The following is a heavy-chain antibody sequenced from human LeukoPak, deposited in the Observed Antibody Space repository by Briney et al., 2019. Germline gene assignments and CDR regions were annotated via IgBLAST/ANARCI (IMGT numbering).Heavy chain of an antibody. Sequence: GGSLRLSCAASGFTFSSYWMHWVRQAPGKGLVWVSRINTDGSSTSYADSVKGRFTISRDNAKNTLYLQMNSLRAEDTAVYYCARGNYYGSGSYLYNFDYWGQGTLVTVSS. CDR3: ARGNYYGSGSYLYNFDY. CDR2: INTDGSST. J-gene: IGHJ4*02. CDR1: GFTFSSYW. D-gene: IGHD3-10*01. V-gene: IGHV3-74*01.